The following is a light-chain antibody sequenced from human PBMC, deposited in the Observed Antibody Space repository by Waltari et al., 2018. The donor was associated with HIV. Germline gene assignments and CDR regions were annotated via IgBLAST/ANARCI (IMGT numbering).Light chain of an antibody. CDR2: DAS. CDR1: QDIKKF. J-gene: IGKJ2*01. CDR3: LQYDHLPYT. Sequence: DIQMTQSPSSLSASVGDRVTVTCQAIQDIKKFLNWFQQKPGRAPNLLIYDASSLNTGVPSRFSGSGSGTDFTLTITSLQPEDIATYFCLQYDHLPYTFGQGTKVEI. V-gene: IGKV1-33*01.